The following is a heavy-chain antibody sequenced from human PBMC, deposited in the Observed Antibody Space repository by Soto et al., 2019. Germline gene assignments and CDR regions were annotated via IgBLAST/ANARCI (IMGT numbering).Heavy chain of an antibody. Sequence: PGGSLRLSCAASGFTFSSYGMHWVRQAPGKGLEWVAVISYDGSNKYYADSVKGRFTISRDNSKNTLYLQMNSLRAEDTAVYYCARDYYYDSSGYYHFVYWGQGTLVTVSS. D-gene: IGHD3-22*01. CDR2: ISYDGSNK. CDR1: GFTFSSYG. CDR3: ARDYYYDSSGYYHFVY. J-gene: IGHJ4*02. V-gene: IGHV3-30*03.